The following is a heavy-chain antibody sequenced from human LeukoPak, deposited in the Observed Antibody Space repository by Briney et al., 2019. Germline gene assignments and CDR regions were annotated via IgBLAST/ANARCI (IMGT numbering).Heavy chain of an antibody. V-gene: IGHV4-59*01. Sequence: SETLSLTCTVSGGSISSYYCSWIRQPPGKGLEWIGYIYYSGSTNYNPSLKSRVTISVDTSKNQFSLKLSSVTAADTAVYYCARGAYYGSGSYIYWGQGTLVTVSS. CDR3: ARGAYYGSGSYIY. J-gene: IGHJ4*02. D-gene: IGHD3-10*01. CDR2: IYYSGST. CDR1: GGSISSYY.